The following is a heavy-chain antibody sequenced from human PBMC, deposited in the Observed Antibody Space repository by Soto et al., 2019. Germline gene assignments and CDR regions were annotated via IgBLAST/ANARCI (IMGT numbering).Heavy chain of an antibody. CDR2: IVVGSGNT. CDR1: GFTFTSSA. J-gene: IGHJ3*02. D-gene: IGHD3-9*01. Sequence: GASVKVSCKASGFTFTSSAMQWVRQARGQRLEWIGWIVVGSGNTNYAQKFQERVTITRDMSTSTAYMELSSLRSEDTAVYYCAASHFELLAFDIWGQGTMVTVS. CDR3: AASHFELLAFDI. V-gene: IGHV1-58*02.